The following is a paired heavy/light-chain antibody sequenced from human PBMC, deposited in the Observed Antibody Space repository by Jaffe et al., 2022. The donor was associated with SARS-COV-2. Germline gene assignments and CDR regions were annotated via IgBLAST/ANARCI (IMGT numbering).Heavy chain of an antibody. Sequence: EVQLVESGGGLVQPGGSLRLSCVASGFISTDVWMGWVRQAPGKGLEWVAISRRGGSDKRYVDSVKGRFTISRDPAKNSLSLQMNNLRAEDTAVYYCASDRGEVWGQGTLVTVSS. J-gene: IGHJ4*02. D-gene: IGHD3-16*01. V-gene: IGHV3-7*03. CDR2: SRRGGSDK. CDR3: ASDRGEV. CDR1: GFISTDVW.
Light chain of an antibody. CDR1: QGLVFGDGDTY. V-gene: IGKV2-30*01. J-gene: IGKJ1*01. Sequence: DVVMTQSPLSLSVTLGQPASISCRSSQGLVFGDGDTYLHWFQQRPGQSPRRLIYKVSNRDSGVPDRFSGSGSGTDFTLKISRVEAEDVGIYYCVQDTGWPWTFGQGTKVEIK. CDR2: KVS. CDR3: VQDTGWPWT.